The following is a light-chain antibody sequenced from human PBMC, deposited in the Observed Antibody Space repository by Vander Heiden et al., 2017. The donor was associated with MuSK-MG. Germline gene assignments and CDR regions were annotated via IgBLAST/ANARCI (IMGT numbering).Light chain of an antibody. J-gene: IGKJ4*01. V-gene: IGKV1-33*01. CDR3: QQEDNLPIT. CDR2: DAS. CDR1: QDITNY. Sequence: SPSSLSASVGDRVTITCQASQDITNYLNWYQQKPGKAPKLLIYDASNLETGVPSRFSGSGSGTDFTFTISSLQPEDIATYYCQQEDNLPITFGGGTKVXIK.